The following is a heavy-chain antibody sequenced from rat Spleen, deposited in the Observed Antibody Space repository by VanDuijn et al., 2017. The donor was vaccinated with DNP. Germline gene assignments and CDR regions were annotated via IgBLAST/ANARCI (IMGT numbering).Heavy chain of an antibody. CDR2: ISYSGST. V-gene: IGHV3-1*01. CDR3: ARANDGYYPNWYFDL. J-gene: IGHJ1*01. D-gene: IGHD1-12*03. CDR1: AYSITSNY. Sequence: EVQLQESGPGLVKPSQSLSLTCSVTAYSITSNYWGWIRKFPGNKMEWVGHISYSGSTSYNPSLKSRISITRDTSKNQFFLQLNSVTTEDTATYYCARANDGYYPNWYFDLWGPGTMVTVSS.